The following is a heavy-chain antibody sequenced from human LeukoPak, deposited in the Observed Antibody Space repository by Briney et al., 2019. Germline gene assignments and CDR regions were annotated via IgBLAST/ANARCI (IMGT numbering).Heavy chain of an antibody. J-gene: IGHJ3*02. D-gene: IGHD1-26*01. CDR3: ARVSGSYPDDAFDI. CDR2: INPSSGGT. V-gene: IGHV1-2*02. CDR1: GYTFTGYY. Sequence: GASVKVSCKASGYTFTGYYMHWVRQAPGQGLEWMGWINPSSGGTNYAQKFQGRVTMTRDTSISTAYMELSRLRSDDTAVYYCARVSGSYPDDAFDIWGQGTMVTVSS.